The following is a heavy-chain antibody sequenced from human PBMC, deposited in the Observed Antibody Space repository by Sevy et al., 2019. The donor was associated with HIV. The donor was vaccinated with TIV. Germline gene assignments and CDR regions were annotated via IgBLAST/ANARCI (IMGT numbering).Heavy chain of an antibody. CDR3: ARSPARIDFIEAAGVGYYYYGMDV. CDR2: IYSGGST. CDR1: GFTVSSNY. D-gene: IGHD6-13*01. J-gene: IGHJ6*02. Sequence: GGSLRLSCAASGFTVSSNYMSWVRQAPGKGLEWVSVIYSGGSTYYADSVKGGFTISRDNSKNTLYLQMNSLRAEDTAVYYCARSPARIDFIEAAGVGYYYYGMDVWGQGTTVTVSS. V-gene: IGHV3-53*01.